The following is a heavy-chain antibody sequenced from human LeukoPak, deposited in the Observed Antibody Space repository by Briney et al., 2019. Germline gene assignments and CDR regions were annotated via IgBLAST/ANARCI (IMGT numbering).Heavy chain of an antibody. CDR1: GFSFSNYG. D-gene: IGHD6-19*01. V-gene: IGHV3-30*18. Sequence: GGSLRLSCAASGFSFSNYGMHWVRQDPGKGLEWVAVIAHDGGVAYYADWVKGRFTISRDNSKNTLYLQMNSLTIEDTSVYYCAKEPAPYSSGWYFPDDHWGQGALVTVSS. CDR3: AKEPAPYSSGWYFPDDH. CDR2: IAHDGGVA. J-gene: IGHJ5*02.